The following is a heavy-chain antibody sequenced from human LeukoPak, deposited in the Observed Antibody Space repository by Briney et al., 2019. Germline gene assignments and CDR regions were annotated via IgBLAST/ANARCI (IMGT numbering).Heavy chain of an antibody. Sequence: PSETLSLTCTVSGGSISSYYWSWIRQPAGKGLEWIGRIYTSGNTNYNPSLKSRVTISVDKSKNQFPLKLSSVTAADTAVYYCARGRGGASFAYCGQGTLVTVSS. J-gene: IGHJ4*02. CDR2: IYTSGNT. V-gene: IGHV4-4*07. D-gene: IGHD5-24*01. CDR3: ARGRGGASFAY. CDR1: GGSISSYY.